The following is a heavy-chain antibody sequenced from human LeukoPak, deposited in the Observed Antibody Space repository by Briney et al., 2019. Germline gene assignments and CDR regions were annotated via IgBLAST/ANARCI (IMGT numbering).Heavy chain of an antibody. D-gene: IGHD3-22*01. Sequence: PSETLSLTCTVSGGSISGYYWTWIRQPAGKGLEWIGRLYITGSTNYNPSLKSRVTMSVDTSKNQISLKLSSVTAADTAVYYCAREGKYYDSSGYYASLFDYWGQGTLVTVSS. CDR3: AREGKYYDSSGYYASLFDY. V-gene: IGHV4-4*07. CDR2: LYITGST. CDR1: GGSISGYY. J-gene: IGHJ4*02.